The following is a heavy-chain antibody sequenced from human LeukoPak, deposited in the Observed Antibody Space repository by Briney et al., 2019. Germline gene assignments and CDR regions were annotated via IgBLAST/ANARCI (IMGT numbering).Heavy chain of an antibody. V-gene: IGHV4-59*08. D-gene: IGHD3-16*01. Sequence: PSETLSLTCTVSSGSLRGYYWSWIRQPPGKGLEWIGYIYYSGGTNYNPSLKSRVTISVDTSKDQFSLKVNSVAATDTAVYYSARIEGDNSLDFWGPGTLVTVSS. J-gene: IGHJ4*02. CDR1: SGSLRGYY. CDR3: ARIEGDNSLDF. CDR2: IYYSGGT.